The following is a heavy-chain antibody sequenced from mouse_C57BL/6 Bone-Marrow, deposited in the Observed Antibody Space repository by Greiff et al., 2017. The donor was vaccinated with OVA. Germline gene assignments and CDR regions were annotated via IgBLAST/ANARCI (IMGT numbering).Heavy chain of an antibody. Sequence: VQLQQSGPELVKPGASVKISCKASGYTFTDYYMNWVKQSHGKSLEWIGDINPNNGGTSYNQKFKGKATLTVDKSSSTAYMELRSLTSEDSAVYYCARGRLRGGDYWGQGTSVTVSS. CDR1: GYTFTDYY. D-gene: IGHD2-4*01. CDR2: INPNNGGT. CDR3: ARGRLRGGDY. J-gene: IGHJ4*01. V-gene: IGHV1-26*01.